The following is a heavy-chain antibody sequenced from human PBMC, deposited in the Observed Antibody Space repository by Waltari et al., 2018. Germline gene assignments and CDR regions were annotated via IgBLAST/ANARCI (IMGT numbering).Heavy chain of an antibody. CDR2: IYRGGST. D-gene: IGHD1-26*01. CDR3: AKVGALYYYGMDV. Sequence: EVQLVESGGGLIQPGGSLRLSCAASGFTVSSNYMSWVRQAPGKGVEWVSVIYRGGSTYYADSVKGRFTISRDNSKNTLYLQMNSLRAEDTAVYYCAKVGALYYYGMDVWGQGTTVTVSS. CDR1: GFTVSSNY. V-gene: IGHV3-53*01. J-gene: IGHJ6*02.